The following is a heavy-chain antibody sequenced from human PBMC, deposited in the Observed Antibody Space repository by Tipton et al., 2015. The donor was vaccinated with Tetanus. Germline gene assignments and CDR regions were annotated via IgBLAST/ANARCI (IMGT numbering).Heavy chain of an antibody. J-gene: IGHJ6*02. V-gene: IGHV3-74*01. CDR1: GFTLSRYW. Sequence: SLRLSCEASGFTLSRYWTHWVRQTPGTGLVWVSRINSDGSARSYADSVKGRFTISRDNSKNTLILQMNSLRAEDTAVYFCAKFLVVITQGYYHTMDVWGQGTTVTVSS. CDR2: INSDGSAR. D-gene: IGHD3-9*01. CDR3: AKFLVVITQGYYHTMDV.